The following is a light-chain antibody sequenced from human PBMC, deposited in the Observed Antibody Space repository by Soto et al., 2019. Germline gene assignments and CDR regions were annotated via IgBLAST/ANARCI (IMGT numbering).Light chain of an antibody. Sequence: EIVMTESPAPLSVSPGERVTLSCRARQSVSSNLAWYQQKPGQAPRLLIYGASTRATGIPARFSGSGSGTEFTLTISSLQSEDFAVYYCQQYNNWPLTFGGGTKLEIK. CDR3: QQYNNWPLT. V-gene: IGKV3-15*01. CDR2: GAS. CDR1: QSVSSN. J-gene: IGKJ4*01.